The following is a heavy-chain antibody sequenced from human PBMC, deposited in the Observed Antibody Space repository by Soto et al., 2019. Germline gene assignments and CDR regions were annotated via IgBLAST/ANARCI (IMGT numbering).Heavy chain of an antibody. CDR2: ISYDGSNK. V-gene: IGHV3-30*03. Sequence: SLRLSCAASGFTFSSYGMHRVRQAPGKGLEWVAVISYDGSNKYYADSVKGRFTISRDNSKNTLYLQMNSLRAEDTAVYYCASDRRGSSGYEFDYWGQGTLVTVSS. J-gene: IGHJ4*02. CDR1: GFTFSSYG. CDR3: ASDRRGSSGYEFDY. D-gene: IGHD3-22*01.